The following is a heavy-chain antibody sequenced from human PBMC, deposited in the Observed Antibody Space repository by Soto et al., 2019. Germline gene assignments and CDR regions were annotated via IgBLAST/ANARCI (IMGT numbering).Heavy chain of an antibody. V-gene: IGHV3-9*01. CDR3: AKARGAYWGLDDY. CDR2: ISWNSGNI. D-gene: IGHD3-16*01. CDR1: GFTFDDYA. Sequence: EVQLVESGGGLVQPGRSLRLSCAASGFTFDDYAMHCVRQAPGKGLEWVSGISWNSGNIDYADSVKGRFTISRDNAKNSLYLQMNSLRTEDTALYDCAKARGAYWGLDDYWGQGTLVTVSS. J-gene: IGHJ4*02.